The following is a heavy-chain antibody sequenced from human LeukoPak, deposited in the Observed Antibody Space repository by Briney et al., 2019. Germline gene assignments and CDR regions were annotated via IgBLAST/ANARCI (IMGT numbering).Heavy chain of an antibody. Sequence: SETLSLTCTVSGGSISSYHWSWIRQPPGKRLEYIGWIYYTGSTSYNPSLQSRLTLSLDTAKNQFSLRLTSVTAADTAVYFCARQYGSGTYPIDYWGQGILVTVSS. CDR3: ARQYGSGTYPIDY. V-gene: IGHV4-59*01. CDR1: GGSISSYH. CDR2: IYYTGST. D-gene: IGHD3-10*01. J-gene: IGHJ4*02.